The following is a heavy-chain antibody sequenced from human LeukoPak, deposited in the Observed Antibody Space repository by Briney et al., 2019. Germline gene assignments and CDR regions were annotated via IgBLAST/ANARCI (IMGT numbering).Heavy chain of an antibody. CDR1: GGSFSGYY. CDR2: INHSGST. Sequence: SETLSLTCTVYGGSFSGYYWTWIRQPPGKGLEWIGEINHSGSTNYNPSLKSRVTISVDTSKNQFSLKLSSVTAADTAVYYCVRVRVPLWFGELLFRSPYYYYYMDVWGKGTTVTVSS. V-gene: IGHV4-34*01. CDR3: VRVRVPLWFGELLFRSPYYYYYMDV. D-gene: IGHD3-10*01. J-gene: IGHJ6*03.